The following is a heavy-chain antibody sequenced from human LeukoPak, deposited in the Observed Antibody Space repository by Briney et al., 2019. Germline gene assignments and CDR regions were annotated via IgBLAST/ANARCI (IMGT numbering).Heavy chain of an antibody. CDR3: AKGQYVWGSYRPLDY. J-gene: IGHJ4*02. CDR2: ISGSGGST. V-gene: IGHV3-23*01. CDR1: GFTFSSYA. Sequence: GGSLRLSCAASGFTFSSYAMSWVRQAPGKGLEWVSAISGSGGSTYYADSVKGRFTISRDNSKNTLYLQMNSLRAEDTAVYYCAKGQYVWGSYRPLDYWGQGTLVTVSS. D-gene: IGHD3-16*02.